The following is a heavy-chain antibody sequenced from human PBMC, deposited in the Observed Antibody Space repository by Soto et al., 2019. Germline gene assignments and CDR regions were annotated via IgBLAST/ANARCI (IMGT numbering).Heavy chain of an antibody. CDR3: ARVDGYNYGNWFAP. V-gene: IGHV1-69*13. Sequence: GASVKVSCKASGGTFSSYAISWVRQAPGQGLEWMGGIIPIFGTANYAQKFQGRVTITADESTSTAYMELSSLRSEDTAVYYCARVDGYNYGNWFAPWGQGTLDTVSA. J-gene: IGHJ5*02. CDR1: GGTFSSYA. CDR2: IIPIFGTA. D-gene: IGHD5-12*01.